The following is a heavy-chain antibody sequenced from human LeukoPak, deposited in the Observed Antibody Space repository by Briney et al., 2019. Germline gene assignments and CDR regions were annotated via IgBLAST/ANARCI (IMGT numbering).Heavy chain of an antibody. D-gene: IGHD6-19*01. CDR2: ISSNGGST. Sequence: GSLRLSCAASGFTFSSYAMHWVRQAPGKGLEYVSAISSNGGSTYYANSVKGRFTISRDNSKNTLYLQMGSLRAEDMAVYYCASFSIAVAGTRGAFDIWGQGTMVTVSS. CDR1: GFTFSSYA. V-gene: IGHV3-64*01. J-gene: IGHJ3*02. CDR3: ASFSIAVAGTRGAFDI.